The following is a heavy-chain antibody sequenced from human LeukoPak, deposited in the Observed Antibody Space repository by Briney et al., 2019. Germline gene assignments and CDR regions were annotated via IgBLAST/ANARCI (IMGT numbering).Heavy chain of an antibody. V-gene: IGHV3-48*03. D-gene: IGHD2-2*01. CDR3: AREGCRTSCPTWGYFDH. J-gene: IGHJ4*02. CDR1: GFTFSSCE. Sequence: PGGSLRLSCAVSGFTFSSCELSWVRQAPAKGLEWVSYISSSGSIIYYADSVKGRFTISRDSAKNSLYLQMNSLRAEDTAVYYCAREGCRTSCPTWGYFDHWGQGTLVTVSS. CDR2: ISSSGSII.